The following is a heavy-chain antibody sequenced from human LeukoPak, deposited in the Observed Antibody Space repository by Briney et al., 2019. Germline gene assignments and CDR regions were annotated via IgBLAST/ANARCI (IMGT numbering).Heavy chain of an antibody. D-gene: IGHD5-12*01. V-gene: IGHV4-38-2*01. CDR2: IYHSGSS. CDR1: GYSISSGYY. Sequence: SETLSLTCAVSGYSISSGYYWGWIRQPPGKDLEWIGSIYHSGSSYYNPSLKSRVTISVDTSKNQFSLKLSSVTAADTAVYFCARLYSDYVGGAFDYWGQGTLVTVSS. CDR3: ARLYSDYVGGAFDY. J-gene: IGHJ4*02.